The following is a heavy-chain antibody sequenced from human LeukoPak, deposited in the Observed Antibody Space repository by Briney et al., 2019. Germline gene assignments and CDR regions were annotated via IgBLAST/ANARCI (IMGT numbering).Heavy chain of an antibody. V-gene: IGHV4-59*11. J-gene: IGHJ5*02. CDR1: GGSISSHY. CDR3: ARDGCSSTSCYNRWFDP. Sequence: SETLSLTCTVSGGSISSHYWSWIRQPPGKGLEWIGYIYYSGSTNYNPSLKSRVTISVDTSKNQFSLKLSSVTAADTAVYYCARDGCSSTSCYNRWFDPRGQGTLVTVSS. D-gene: IGHD2-2*02. CDR2: IYYSGST.